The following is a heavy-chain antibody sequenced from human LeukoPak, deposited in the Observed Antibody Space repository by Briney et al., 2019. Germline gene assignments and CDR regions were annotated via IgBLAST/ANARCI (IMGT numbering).Heavy chain of an antibody. V-gene: IGHV4-38-2*01. D-gene: IGHD2-15*01. CDR1: GYSISSGYY. CDR2: IYHSGST. J-gene: IGHJ4*02. Sequence: SETLSLTCAVSGYSISSGYYWGWIRQPPGKGLEWIGSIYHSGSTHYNPSLKSRVTISVDTSKNQFSLKLSSVTAADTAVYYCARHKDKGLLYHFDYWGQGTLVTVSS. CDR3: ARHKDKGLLYHFDY.